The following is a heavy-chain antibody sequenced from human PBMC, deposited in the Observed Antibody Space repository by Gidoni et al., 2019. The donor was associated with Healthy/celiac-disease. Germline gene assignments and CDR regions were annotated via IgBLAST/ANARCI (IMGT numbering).Heavy chain of an antibody. CDR2: ISYDGSNK. Sequence: QVQLVESGGGVVQPGRSLRLSCAASGFTFRSYDMHWVRQAPGKGREWVAVISYDGSNKYYADSVKGRFTISRDNSKNTLYLQMNSLRAEDTAVYYCARDKHIVVVTAVGYWGQGTLVTVSS. D-gene: IGHD2-21*02. J-gene: IGHJ4*02. V-gene: IGHV3-30-3*01. CDR3: ARDKHIVVVTAVGY. CDR1: GFTFRSYD.